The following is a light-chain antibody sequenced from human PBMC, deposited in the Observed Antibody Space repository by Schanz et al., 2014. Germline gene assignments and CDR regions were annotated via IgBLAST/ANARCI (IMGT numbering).Light chain of an antibody. Sequence: QSVLTQPRSVSGSPGQSVTISCTGTSSDVGGYNYVSWYQQHPGKAPKLMIYYVSERPSGVPDRFSGSKSGNTASLTVSGLQAEDEAVYYCSSYTSSSTLIFGGGTKLTVL. V-gene: IGLV2-11*01. J-gene: IGLJ2*01. CDR2: YVS. CDR1: SSDVGGYNY. CDR3: SSYTSSSTLI.